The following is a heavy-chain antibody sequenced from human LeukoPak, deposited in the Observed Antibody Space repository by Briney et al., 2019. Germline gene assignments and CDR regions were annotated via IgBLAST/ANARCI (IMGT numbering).Heavy chain of an antibody. CDR2: INAGNGNT. V-gene: IGHV1-3*01. Sequence: ASVKVSCKASGYTFTSYAMHWVRQAPGQRLEWMGWINAGNGNTKYSQKFQGRVTITRDTSASTAYMELSSLRSEDTAVYYCARAGEWFGELWQYWGQGTLVTVSS. CDR1: GYTFTSYA. D-gene: IGHD3-10*01. CDR3: ARAGEWFGELWQY. J-gene: IGHJ4*02.